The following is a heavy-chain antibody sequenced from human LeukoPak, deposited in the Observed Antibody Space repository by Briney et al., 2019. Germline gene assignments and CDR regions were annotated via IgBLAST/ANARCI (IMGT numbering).Heavy chain of an antibody. CDR3: ARHRAEMATITDGAFDM. CDR2: IYTTGST. CDR1: GSSIGTYS. D-gene: IGHD5-24*01. Sequence: SETLSLTCTVSGSSIGTYSWSWIRHPPGQGLERIGYIYTTGSTHYNPSPKSRVTISLDTSENQFTLRLSSVTAADTAVFYCARHRAEMATITDGAFDMWGQGTMVTVS. J-gene: IGHJ3*02. V-gene: IGHV4-4*09.